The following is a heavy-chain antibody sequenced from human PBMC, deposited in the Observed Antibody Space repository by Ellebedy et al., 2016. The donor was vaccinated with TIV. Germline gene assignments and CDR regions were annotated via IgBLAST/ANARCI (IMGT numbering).Heavy chain of an antibody. CDR2: INWKSTSI. CDR1: GFTFDDYA. V-gene: IGHV3-9*01. J-gene: IGHJ4*02. Sequence: SLKISCAASGFTFDDYAMHWVRQAPGKGLEWISGINWKSTSIDYADSVKGRFSISRDNAKNSLYLQMNRLTTEDTALYYCAKDIELTVTTQNYFDHWGQGTLVAVSS. CDR3: AKDIELTVTTQNYFDH. D-gene: IGHD4-17*01.